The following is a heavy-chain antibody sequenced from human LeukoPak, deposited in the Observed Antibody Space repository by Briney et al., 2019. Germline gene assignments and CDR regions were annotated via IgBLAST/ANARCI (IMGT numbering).Heavy chain of an antibody. CDR1: GGSISSLY. Sequence: SQTLSPTCTVSGGSISSLYSSWIRQPPGQGMEWIGYIYYSGSTSYNPSLKTRVTISVDRSKNQFSLKLSSVSAADTAVYYCARASSSPRSFYGMDVWGKGTTVTVSS. V-gene: IGHV4-59*01. J-gene: IGHJ6*04. CDR2: IYYSGST. CDR3: ARASSSPRSFYGMDV. D-gene: IGHD6-13*01.